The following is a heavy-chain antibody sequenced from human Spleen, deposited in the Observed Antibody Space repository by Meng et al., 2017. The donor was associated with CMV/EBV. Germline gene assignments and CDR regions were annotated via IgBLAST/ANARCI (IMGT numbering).Heavy chain of an antibody. CDR1: GASISSSNL. CDR2: IYQGGST. Sequence: QVQLQVSGPGRVKPSGTLSLTCAGSGASISSSNLWTWVRQVPGKGLEWIGEIYQGGSTIYNPSLTSRVTISVDKFKNQFSLKLGSVTAADTAVYYCARIERRRILKYCGSDCSTTDYWGQGTLVTVSS. J-gene: IGHJ4*02. V-gene: IGHV4-4*02. D-gene: IGHD2-21*02. CDR3: ARIERRRILKYCGSDCSTTDY.